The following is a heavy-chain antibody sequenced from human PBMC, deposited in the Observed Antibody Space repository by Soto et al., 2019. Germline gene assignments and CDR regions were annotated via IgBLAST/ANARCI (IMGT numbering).Heavy chain of an antibody. J-gene: IGHJ4*02. CDR2: ISGSSYNI. CDR3: ARDNGYDAATLDY. Sequence: EVQLVESGGGLVKPGGSLRLSCAASGFTFSTSSRNWVRQTPGKGLEWVSSISGSSYNIYYADSVKGRFTISRDNAKNSLSLQMKRLRAEDTAVYYCARDNGYDAATLDYWGQGTLFTVSS. CDR1: GFTFSTSS. V-gene: IGHV3-21*02. D-gene: IGHD5-12*01.